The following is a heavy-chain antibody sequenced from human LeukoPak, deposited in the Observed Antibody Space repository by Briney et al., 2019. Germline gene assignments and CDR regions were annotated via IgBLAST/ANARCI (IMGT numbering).Heavy chain of an antibody. CDR2: ISWDGGST. CDR3: ACRCGYCSSTSCYARDYYGMDV. V-gene: IGHV3-43D*03. Sequence: PGGSLRLSCAASGFTFDDYAMHWVRQAPGKGLEWVSLISWDGGSTYYADSVKGRFTISRDNSKNSLYLQMNSLRAEDTALYYCACRCGYCSSTSCYARDYYGMDVWGQGTTVTVSS. CDR1: GFTFDDYA. J-gene: IGHJ6*02. D-gene: IGHD2-2*03.